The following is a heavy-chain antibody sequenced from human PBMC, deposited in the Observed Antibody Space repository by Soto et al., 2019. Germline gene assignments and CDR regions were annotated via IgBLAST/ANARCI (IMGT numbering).Heavy chain of an antibody. D-gene: IGHD2-15*01. CDR2: IWYDGSNK. J-gene: IGHJ4*02. Sequence: GGSLRLSCAASGFTFSSYGMHWVRQAPGKGLEWVAVIWYDGSNKYYADSVKGRFTISRDNSKNTLYLQMNSLRAEDTAVYYCARDLYCSGGSCYHQIDYWGQGTLVTVSS. V-gene: IGHV3-33*01. CDR3: ARDLYCSGGSCYHQIDY. CDR1: GFTFSSYG.